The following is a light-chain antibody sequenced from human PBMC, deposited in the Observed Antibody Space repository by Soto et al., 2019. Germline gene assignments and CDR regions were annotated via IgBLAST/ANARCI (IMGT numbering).Light chain of an antibody. Sequence: QSVLTQPPSVSAAPGQKVTISCSGSSSNIGNNYGSWYQQLPGTAPKLLIYDNNKRPSGITDRFSGSKSGTSATLGITGLQTGDEADDDCGTWDSSLSAYVFGTGTKLTVL. CDR2: DNN. J-gene: IGLJ1*01. CDR1: SSNIGNNY. V-gene: IGLV1-51*01. CDR3: GTWDSSLSAYV.